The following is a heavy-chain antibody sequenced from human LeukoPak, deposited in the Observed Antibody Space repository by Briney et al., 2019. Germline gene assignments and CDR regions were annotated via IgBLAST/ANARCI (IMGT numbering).Heavy chain of an antibody. D-gene: IGHD3-3*01. Sequence: ASVKVSCKASGYTFTSYDINWVRQATGQGLEWMGWMNPNSGNTGYVQKFQGRVTMTRNTSISTAYMELSSLRSEDTAVYYCARGRDFGVDYYYMDVWGKGTTVTVSS. J-gene: IGHJ6*03. CDR3: ARGRDFGVDYYYMDV. V-gene: IGHV1-8*01. CDR1: GYTFTSYD. CDR2: MNPNSGNT.